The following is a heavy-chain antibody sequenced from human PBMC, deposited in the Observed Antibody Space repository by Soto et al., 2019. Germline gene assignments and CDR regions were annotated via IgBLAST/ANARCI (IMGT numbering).Heavy chain of an antibody. CDR1: GFTFSSYA. D-gene: IGHD4-17*01. J-gene: IGHJ4*02. Sequence: GGSLRLSCAASGFTFSSYAMHWVRQAPGKGLEWVAVISYDGSNKYYADSVKGRFTISRDNSKNTLYLQMNSLRAEDTAVYYCARVGAVTAPQAYWGQGTLVTVSS. CDR2: ISYDGSNK. CDR3: ARVGAVTAPQAY. V-gene: IGHV3-30-3*01.